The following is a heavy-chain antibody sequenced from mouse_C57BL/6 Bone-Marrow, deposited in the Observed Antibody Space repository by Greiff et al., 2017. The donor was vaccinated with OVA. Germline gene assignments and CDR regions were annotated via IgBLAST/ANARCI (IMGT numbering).Heavy chain of an antibody. J-gene: IGHJ4*01. CDR3: ARIGYYGLMDY. V-gene: IGHV8-8*01. Sequence: QVTLKKSAPGKLQPSQTPSLTFFFSGFSLSTFGLGVGWIRRPSGKGLKCLAHIWWVDDKYYTPALKRRLTISKDTSKNQVFLKIANVDTADTATYYCARIGYYGLMDYWGQGTSVTVSS. CDR1: GFSLSTFGLG. D-gene: IGHD1-1*01. CDR2: IWWVDDK.